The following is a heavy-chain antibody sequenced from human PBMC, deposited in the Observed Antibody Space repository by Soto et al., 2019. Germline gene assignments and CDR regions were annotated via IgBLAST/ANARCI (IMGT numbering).Heavy chain of an antibody. Sequence: PSETLSLTCAVYGGSFSGYYWSWIRQPPGKGLEWIGEINHSGSTNYNPSLKSRVTISVDTSKNQFSLKLSSVTAADTAVYYCARSAAAGYYYYYMDVWGKGTTVTVSS. CDR2: INHSGST. D-gene: IGHD6-13*01. V-gene: IGHV4-34*01. CDR3: ARSAAAGYYYYYMDV. J-gene: IGHJ6*03. CDR1: GGSFSGYY.